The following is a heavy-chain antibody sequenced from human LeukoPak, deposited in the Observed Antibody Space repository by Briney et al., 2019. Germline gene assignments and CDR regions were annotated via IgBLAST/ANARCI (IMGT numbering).Heavy chain of an antibody. CDR3: AKDIGGQLGLNWFDP. CDR2: ISWNSGSI. V-gene: IGHV3-9*03. CDR1: GFTFDDYA. D-gene: IGHD6-6*01. Sequence: GGSLRLSCAASGFTFDDYAMHWVRQAPGKGLEWVSGISWNSGSIGYADSVKGRFTISRDNAKNSLYLQMNSLRAEDMALYYCAKDIGGQLGLNWFDPWGQGTLVTVSS. J-gene: IGHJ5*02.